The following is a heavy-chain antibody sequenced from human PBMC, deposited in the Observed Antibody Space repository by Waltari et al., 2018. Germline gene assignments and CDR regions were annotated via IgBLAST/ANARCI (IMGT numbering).Heavy chain of an antibody. CDR1: GSTFTIYD. Sequence: QVLLGQSGAEVKKTGASVKVSCTAYGSTFTIYDINWVRQASGKGFEWLGWMNPNNNITGYAQKFQGRVSITSDSSKSTAYMELSSLKSEDTAVYYCARMGGWNSDFWGQGTPVIVSS. D-gene: IGHD2-15*01. CDR2: MNPNNNIT. CDR3: ARMGGWNSDF. J-gene: IGHJ4*02. V-gene: IGHV1-8*01.